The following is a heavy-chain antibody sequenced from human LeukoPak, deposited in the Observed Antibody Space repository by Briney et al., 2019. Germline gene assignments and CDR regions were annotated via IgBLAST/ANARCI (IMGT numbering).Heavy chain of an antibody. J-gene: IGHJ6*02. CDR3: ARDGGAPIYGLDV. D-gene: IGHD3-16*01. V-gene: IGHV4-59*01. CDR2: IHSSGST. Sequence: SETLSLTCTVSGGSIRSYYWSWIRQPPGKKLEWIRYIHSSGSTSYNPSLRSRVAISADTSRNQVSLNLKFLTSADTAVYYCARDGGAPIYGLDVWGQGTTVTVSS. CDR1: GGSIRSYY.